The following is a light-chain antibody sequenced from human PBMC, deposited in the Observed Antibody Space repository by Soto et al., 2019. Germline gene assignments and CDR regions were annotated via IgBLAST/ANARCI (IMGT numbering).Light chain of an antibody. CDR2: AAS. Sequence: DIQMTQSPSSLSASVGDRVTITCRASQEINNFLAWYQQRPGKAPKLLIFAASSLPSGVPSRFSGSGSGTDFTLAISSVQPEDYAIYHCQQSHSVPFTFGPGTKVHIE. CDR1: QEINNF. CDR3: QQSHSVPFT. V-gene: IGKV1-39*01. J-gene: IGKJ3*01.